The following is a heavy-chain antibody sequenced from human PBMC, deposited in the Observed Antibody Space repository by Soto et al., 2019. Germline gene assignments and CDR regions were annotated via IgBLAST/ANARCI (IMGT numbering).Heavy chain of an antibody. J-gene: IGHJ5*02. CDR3: VRGGGGGLFDP. CDR2: ISPGSRYP. CDR1: GFTFGDSY. D-gene: IGHD2-15*01. V-gene: IGHV3-11*06. Sequence: GGSLRLCCAGSGFTFGDSYMSWIRQAPGKGLEWLSYISPGSRYPAYADSVKGRFTISRDNAKRSLYLQTMSLTAEDTAIYYCVRGGGGGLFDPWGQGTMVTVSS.